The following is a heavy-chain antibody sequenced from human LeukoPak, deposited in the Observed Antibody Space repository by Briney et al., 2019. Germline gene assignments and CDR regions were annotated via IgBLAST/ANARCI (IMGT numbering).Heavy chain of an antibody. V-gene: IGHV1-69*04. Sequence: SVKVSCKTSGGTFSSYAISWVRQAPGQGLEWMGRIIPILGIANYAQKFQGGVTITADKSTSTAYMELSSLRSEDTAVYYCARGGSHDAFDIWGQGTMVTVSS. J-gene: IGHJ3*02. D-gene: IGHD3-16*01. CDR2: IIPILGIA. CDR1: GGTFSSYA. CDR3: ARGGSHDAFDI.